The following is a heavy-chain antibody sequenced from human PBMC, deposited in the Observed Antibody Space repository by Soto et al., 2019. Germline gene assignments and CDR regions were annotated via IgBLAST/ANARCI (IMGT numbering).Heavy chain of an antibody. CDR3: ERDLGGRDDY. CDR1: GFTFSSYW. CDR2: INTDGSTT. J-gene: IGHJ4*02. V-gene: IGHV3-74*01. Sequence: EVQLVESGGGLVQPGGSLRLSCAASGFTFSSYWMHWVRQAPGKGLVWVSRINTDGSTTTYADSVKGRFTISRDNAKNTLYLQMSSLRVEHTAVYYCERDLGGRDDYWGQGTLVTVSS. D-gene: IGHD3-16*01.